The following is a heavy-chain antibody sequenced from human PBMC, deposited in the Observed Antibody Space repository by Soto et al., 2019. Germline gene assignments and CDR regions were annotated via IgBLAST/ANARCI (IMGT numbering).Heavy chain of an antibody. J-gene: IGHJ5*02. D-gene: IGHD3-16*02. Sequence: QVQLQQWGAGLLKPSETLSLTCAVYGGSFSGYYWSWIRQPRGKGREWIGEINHSGSTNYNPSLKSRVTISVDTSKNQFSLKLSSVTAADTTVYYCARGRGDYVWGSYRQKDWFDPWGQGTLVTVSS. V-gene: IGHV4-34*01. CDR1: GGSFSGYY. CDR3: ARGRGDYVWGSYRQKDWFDP. CDR2: INHSGST.